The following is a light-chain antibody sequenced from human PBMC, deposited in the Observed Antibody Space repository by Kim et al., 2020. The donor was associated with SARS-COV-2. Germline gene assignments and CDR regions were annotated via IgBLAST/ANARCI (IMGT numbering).Light chain of an antibody. CDR2: GDK. Sequence: QRVTNARTASSASSCTNDRNWYHHLPEIPPTLAIFGDKNRPSGAPGRFSGSKSCTSASLAITGLQAEDEADYYGQSYDSRLSDSWVFGGGTQLTVL. CDR1: SASSCTND. CDR3: QSYDSRLSDSWV. V-gene: IGLV1-40*01. J-gene: IGLJ3*02.